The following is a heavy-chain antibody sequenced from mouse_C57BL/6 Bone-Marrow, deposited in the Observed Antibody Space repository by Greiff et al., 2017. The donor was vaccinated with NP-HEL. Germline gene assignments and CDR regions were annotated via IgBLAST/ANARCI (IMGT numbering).Heavy chain of an antibody. CDR2: IRSKSNNYAT. V-gene: IGHV10-1*01. Sequence: GGGLVQPKGSLKLSCAASGFSFNTYAMNWVRQAPGKGLEWVARIRSKSNNYATYYADSVKDRFTISRDDSESMLYLQMNNLKTEDTAMYYCVRLTVVGVDYWGQGTSVTVSS. D-gene: IGHD1-1*01. J-gene: IGHJ4*01. CDR3: VRLTVVGVDY. CDR1: GFSFNTYA.